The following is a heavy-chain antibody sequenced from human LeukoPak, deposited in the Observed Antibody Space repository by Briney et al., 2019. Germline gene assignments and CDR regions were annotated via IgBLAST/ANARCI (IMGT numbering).Heavy chain of an antibody. V-gene: IGHV4-4*07. CDR1: GGAIRSQY. D-gene: IGHD1/OR15-1a*01. Sequence: SETLSLTCTVSGGAIRSQYWNWIRQPAGKGLEWIGRIYSSGYTNDNPFLKRRSTMSVDMSKNQFSLRLNSVTAADAAVYYCARGEHSVDSWGQGMLVTVSS. J-gene: IGHJ4*02. CDR3: ARGEHSVDS. CDR2: IYSSGYT.